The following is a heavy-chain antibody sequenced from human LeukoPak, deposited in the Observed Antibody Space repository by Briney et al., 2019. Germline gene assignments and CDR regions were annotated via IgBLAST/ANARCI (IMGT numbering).Heavy chain of an antibody. V-gene: IGHV3-21*01. CDR1: GFTFSSYS. J-gene: IGHJ3*02. Sequence: GGSPRLSCAASGFTFSSYSMNWVRQAPGKGLEWVSSISSSSSYIYYADSVKGRLTISRDNAKNSLYLQMNSLRAEDTAVYYCARDKGHIVVVVAAIDAFDIWGQGTMVTVSS. CDR3: ARDKGHIVVVVAAIDAFDI. D-gene: IGHD2-15*01. CDR2: ISSSSSYI.